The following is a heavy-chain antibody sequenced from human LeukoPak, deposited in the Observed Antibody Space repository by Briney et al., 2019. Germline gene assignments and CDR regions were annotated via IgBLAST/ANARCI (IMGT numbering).Heavy chain of an antibody. D-gene: IGHD3-10*01. CDR2: ISYDGSNK. Sequence: PGKSLRLSCAASGFTFSNYAMHWVRQAPGKGLEWVAVISYDGSNKYYADSVKGRFTISRDNSKNTLYLQMNSLRAEDTAVYYCARDSHSPDYYGSGSFLDYWGQGTLVTVSS. J-gene: IGHJ4*02. CDR1: GFTFSNYA. V-gene: IGHV3-30*04. CDR3: ARDSHSPDYYGSGSFLDY.